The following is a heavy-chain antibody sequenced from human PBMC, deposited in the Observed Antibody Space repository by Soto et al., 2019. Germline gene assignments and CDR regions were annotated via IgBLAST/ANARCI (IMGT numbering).Heavy chain of an antibody. Sequence: ASVKVSCKASGYTFTSYGISWVRQAPGQGLEWMGWISAYNGNTNYAQKLQGRVTMTTDTSTSTAYMELRSLRSDDTAVYYCASSDITMGRGVRALGWFDPWGQGTLVTVSS. CDR1: GYTFTSYG. D-gene: IGHD3-10*01. V-gene: IGHV1-18*01. CDR3: ASSDITMGRGVRALGWFDP. J-gene: IGHJ5*02. CDR2: ISAYNGNT.